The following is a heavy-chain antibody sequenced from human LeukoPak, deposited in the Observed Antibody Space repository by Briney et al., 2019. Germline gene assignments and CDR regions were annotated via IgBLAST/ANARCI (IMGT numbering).Heavy chain of an antibody. CDR3: SNFGADNSYFDR. J-gene: IGHJ4*02. Sequence: PGTSLRLSCAASGYTFSRYGMHWARQAPGKGLEWVAAISNDGSEKYYADSVKGRFTISRDNSKNMLDLPMNSLRHEDTAVYYCSNFGADNSYFDRWGQGTLVTVSS. D-gene: IGHD3-16*01. V-gene: IGHV3-30*18. CDR2: ISNDGSEK. CDR1: GYTFSRYG.